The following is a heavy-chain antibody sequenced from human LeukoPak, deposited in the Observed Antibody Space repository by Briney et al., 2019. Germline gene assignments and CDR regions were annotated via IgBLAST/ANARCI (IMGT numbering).Heavy chain of an antibody. CDR1: GYTFTGYY. Sequence: ASVKVSCKACGYTFTGYYMHCVRQAPGQGLEWMGWINPNSGGTNYAQKFQGRVTMTRDTSISTAYMELSRLRSDDTAVYYCASTAEEVYGDLDYWGQGTLVTVPS. V-gene: IGHV1-2*02. J-gene: IGHJ4*02. CDR2: INPNSGGT. D-gene: IGHD4-17*01. CDR3: ASTAEEVYGDLDY.